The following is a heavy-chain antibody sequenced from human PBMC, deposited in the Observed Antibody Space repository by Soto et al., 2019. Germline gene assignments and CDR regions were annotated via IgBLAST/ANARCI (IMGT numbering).Heavy chain of an antibody. CDR3: ARSNFWGGYSGGMDV. CDR1: GYTFTGYY. J-gene: IGHJ6*02. Sequence: ASVKVSCKASGYTFTGYYMHWVRQAPGQGLEWMGWINPNSGGTNYAQKFQGWVTMTRDTSISTAYMELSRLRSDDTAVYYCARSNFWGGYSGGMDVWGQGTTVTVSS. CDR2: INPNSGGT. D-gene: IGHD3-3*01. V-gene: IGHV1-2*04.